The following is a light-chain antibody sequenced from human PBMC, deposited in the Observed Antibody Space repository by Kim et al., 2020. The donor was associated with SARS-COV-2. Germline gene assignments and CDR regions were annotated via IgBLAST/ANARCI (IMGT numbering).Light chain of an antibody. CDR2: WAS. V-gene: IGKV4-1*01. CDR1: QSILSRHKNKNH. Sequence: ATFRGKSSQSILSRHKNKNHLAWYQQKPGQPPKLLVYWASTWESGVPDRFSGSGSGTDFTLTISSLQAEDVAVYYCQQYYTTPPTFGGGTKVDIK. J-gene: IGKJ4*01. CDR3: QQYYTTPPT.